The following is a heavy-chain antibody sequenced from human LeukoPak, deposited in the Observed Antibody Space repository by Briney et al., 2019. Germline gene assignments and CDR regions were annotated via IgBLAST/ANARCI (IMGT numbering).Heavy chain of an antibody. Sequence: GGSLRLSCAASGFTFSDYWMSWVRQTPGKGLEWVANIQEDGSEKDYVDSVKGRFTISRDNANKSVFLQMNNLRAEDTAVYYSVSQEGAPRWVQGTLVIVSS. J-gene: IGHJ4*02. D-gene: IGHD1-26*01. CDR1: GFTFSDYW. CDR3: VSQEGAPR. V-gene: IGHV3-7*01. CDR2: IQEDGSEK.